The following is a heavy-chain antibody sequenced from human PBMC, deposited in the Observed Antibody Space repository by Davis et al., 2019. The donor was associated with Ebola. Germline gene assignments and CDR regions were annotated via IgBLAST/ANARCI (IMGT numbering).Heavy chain of an antibody. CDR2: IKRKTEGDST. CDR3: STDIAIVVAARGAYDY. CDR1: GFTLTSDD. V-gene: IGHV3-15*07. J-gene: IGHJ4*02. Sequence: GESLKISCAASGFTLTSDDMNWVRQAPGKGLEWVGRIKRKTEGDSTDYAAPVKGRFTISRDDSKNTLYLQMNSLKSEDTAVYYCSTDIAIVVAARGAYDYWGQGTLVTVSS. D-gene: IGHD2-15*01.